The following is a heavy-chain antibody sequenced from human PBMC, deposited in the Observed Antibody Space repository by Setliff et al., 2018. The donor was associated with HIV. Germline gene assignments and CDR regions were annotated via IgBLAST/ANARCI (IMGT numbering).Heavy chain of an antibody. D-gene: IGHD3-22*01. CDR2: VSAGGSST. V-gene: IGHV3-48*04. CDR3: ARDAGYFDSSGFYYDPYLDY. J-gene: IGHJ4*02. Sequence: GGSLRLSCAASGFTFSSYWMSWVRQAPGKGLEWVSFVSAGGSSTSYADSVKGRFTISRDNAKNSVYLQMNSLRAGDTAVYYCARDAGYFDSSGFYYDPYLDYWGQGTLVTVSS. CDR1: GFTFSSYW.